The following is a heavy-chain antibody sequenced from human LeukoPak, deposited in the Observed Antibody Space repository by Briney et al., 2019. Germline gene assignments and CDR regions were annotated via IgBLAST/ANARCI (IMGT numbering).Heavy chain of an antibody. CDR3: ARRDYGGNSYFDY. D-gene: IGHD4-23*01. CDR1: GYSFTSYW. V-gene: IGHV5-51*01. CDR2: IYPGDSDT. Sequence: GESLKISCQGSGYSFTSYWIGWVRQMPGKGLEWMGIIYPGDSDTRYSPSFQGQVTISADKSISTAYLHWSSLKASDTAMYYCARRDYGGNSYFDYWGQGTLVTVSS. J-gene: IGHJ4*02.